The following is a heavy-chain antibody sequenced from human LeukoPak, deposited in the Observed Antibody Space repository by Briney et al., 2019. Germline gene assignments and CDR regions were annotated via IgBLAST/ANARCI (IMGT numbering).Heavy chain of an antibody. CDR3: ARASHQLLNTGKNWFDP. D-gene: IGHD2-2*01. J-gene: IGHJ5*02. Sequence: SETLTLTCAVHGGSFSGYYWSWIRQPPGKGLEWIGEINHSGSTNYNPSLKSRVTISVDTSKNQFSLKLSSVTAADTAVYYCARASHQLLNTGKNWFDPWGQGTLVTVSS. V-gene: IGHV4-34*01. CDR2: INHSGST. CDR1: GGSFSGYY.